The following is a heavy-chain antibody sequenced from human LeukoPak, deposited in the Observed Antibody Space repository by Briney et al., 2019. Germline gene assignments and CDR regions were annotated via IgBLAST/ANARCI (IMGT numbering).Heavy chain of an antibody. Sequence: GGSLRLSCAASGFTFSNYWMHWVRQAPGKGLVWVSRINTDGSSTSYVDSVKGRFTISRDNAKNSLYLQMNSLRAEDTAVYYCAELGITMIGGVWGKGTTVTISS. D-gene: IGHD3-10*02. V-gene: IGHV3-74*01. CDR1: GFTFSNYW. J-gene: IGHJ6*04. CDR2: INTDGSST. CDR3: AELGITMIGGV.